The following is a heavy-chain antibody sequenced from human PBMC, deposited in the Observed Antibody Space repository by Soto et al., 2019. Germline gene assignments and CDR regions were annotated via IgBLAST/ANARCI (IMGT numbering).Heavy chain of an antibody. V-gene: IGHV3-30-3*01. CDR2: ISYDGDNK. Sequence: QVQLVESGGGVVQPGRSLRLSCAASGFTFSYHALKWVRQAPGKGLEWVAVISYDGDNKYIAESVKGRFTISSDNSKNTVALQMNRLRAEDTAMYFCARGATTSAFSAMDVWGQGTTVTVSS. D-gene: IGHD1-1*01. CDR3: ARGATTSAFSAMDV. J-gene: IGHJ6*02. CDR1: GFTFSYHA.